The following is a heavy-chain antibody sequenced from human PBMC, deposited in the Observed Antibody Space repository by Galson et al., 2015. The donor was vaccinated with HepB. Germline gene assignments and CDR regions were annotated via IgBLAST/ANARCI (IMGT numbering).Heavy chain of an antibody. V-gene: IGHV1-3*01. CDR1: GSTFTSYA. Sequence: SVKVSCKASGSTFTSYAMHWVRQAPGQRLEWMGWINAGNGDTKYSQRFQGRVTITRDTSASTAYMELSSLRSEDTAVYYCGGRYCSSTSCRAYYYYYYMDVWGKGTTVTVSS. D-gene: IGHD2-2*01. CDR3: GGRYCSSTSCRAYYYYYYMDV. J-gene: IGHJ6*03. CDR2: INAGNGDT.